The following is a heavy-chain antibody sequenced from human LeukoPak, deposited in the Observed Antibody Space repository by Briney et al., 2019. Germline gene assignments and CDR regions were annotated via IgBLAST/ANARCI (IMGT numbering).Heavy chain of an antibody. CDR1: GFTFSSHW. Sequence: GESLRLSCAASGFTFSSHWMSWVRQAPGKGLEWVASIKPDGSEKYYVDSVKGRFTISRDSAKNSLYLQMNTLRAEDTAVYYCARDRGSSGWYEFDYWGQGTLVTVSS. D-gene: IGHD6-19*01. CDR3: ARDRGSSGWYEFDY. J-gene: IGHJ4*02. CDR2: IKPDGSEK. V-gene: IGHV3-7*01.